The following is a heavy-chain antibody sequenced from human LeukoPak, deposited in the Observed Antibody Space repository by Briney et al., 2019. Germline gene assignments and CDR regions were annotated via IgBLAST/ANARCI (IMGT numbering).Heavy chain of an antibody. CDR2: ISSSGSTI. V-gene: IGHV3-11*01. CDR1: GFTFSSYW. J-gene: IGHJ4*02. CDR3: ASPGGDGDHFDY. Sequence: GGSLRLSCAASGFTFSSYWMSWIRQAPGKGLEWVSYISSSGSTIYYADSVKGRFTISRDNAENSLYLQMNSLRAEDTAVYYCASPGGDGDHFDYWGQGTLVTVSS. D-gene: IGHD4-17*01.